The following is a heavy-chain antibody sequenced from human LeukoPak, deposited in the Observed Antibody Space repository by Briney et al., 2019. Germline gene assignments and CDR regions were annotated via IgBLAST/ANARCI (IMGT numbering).Heavy chain of an antibody. CDR2: IYHSGST. J-gene: IGHJ6*03. CDR3: ARGGSAAGGGRNYYYMDV. CDR1: GYSISSGYY. D-gene: IGHD6-13*01. V-gene: IGHV4-38-2*02. Sequence: SETLSLTCTVSGYSISSGYYWGWIRQPPGKGLEWIGSIYHSGSTYYNPSLKSRVTISVDTSKNQFSLKLSSVTAADTAVYYCARGGSAAGGGRNYYYMDVWGKGTTVTISS.